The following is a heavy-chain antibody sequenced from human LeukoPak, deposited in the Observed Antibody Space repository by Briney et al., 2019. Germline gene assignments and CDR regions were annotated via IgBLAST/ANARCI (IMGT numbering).Heavy chain of an antibody. CDR2: ISSSGTA. CDR1: GGSISTATFD. D-gene: IGHD1-26*01. Sequence: SETLSLTCAVSGGSISTATFDWGWIRQAPGRDLEWIATISSSGTAYYNPSLMSRVTISVDTSMNQFSLELTSVTAADTGLFYCARFKGGTGFDYWGQGILAIVSS. CDR3: ARFKGGTGFDY. J-gene: IGHJ4*02. V-gene: IGHV4-39*01.